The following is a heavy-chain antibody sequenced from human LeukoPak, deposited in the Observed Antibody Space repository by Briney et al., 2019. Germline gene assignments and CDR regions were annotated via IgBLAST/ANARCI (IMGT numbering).Heavy chain of an antibody. CDR3: GRDFGGPDI. D-gene: IGHD4-23*01. V-gene: IGHV3-74*01. CDR1: GFTFSGYW. CDR2: IKSDGIGT. Sequence: GGSLRLSCAASGFTFSGYWMHWGRQAPGKGLVWVSRIKSDGIGTNYADSVKGRFTISRDNAKNTLYLQMNSLRAEDTAVYYCGRDFGGPDIRGQGTLVTV. J-gene: IGHJ4*02.